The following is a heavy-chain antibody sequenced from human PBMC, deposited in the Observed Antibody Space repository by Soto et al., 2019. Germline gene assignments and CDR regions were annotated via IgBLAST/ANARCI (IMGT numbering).Heavy chain of an antibody. D-gene: IGHD3-3*01. J-gene: IGHJ4*02. V-gene: IGHV1-18*01. CDR1: GYTFTSYD. CDR3: ARIKPNYEFWRGYHSFDY. Sequence: ASVKVSCTASGYTFTSYDINWVRKATGQRHESKGWISAYNGNTNYAQKLQGRVTVTTDTSTSTAYMELRSLRSDDTAVYYCARIKPNYEFWRGYHSFDYWGQGTLVTVSS. CDR2: ISAYNGNT.